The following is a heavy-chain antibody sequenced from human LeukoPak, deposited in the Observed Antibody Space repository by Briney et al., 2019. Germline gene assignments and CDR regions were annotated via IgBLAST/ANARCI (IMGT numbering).Heavy chain of an antibody. Sequence: GSSVKVSCKASGGTFSSYAISWVRQAPGQGLEWMGGIIPIFGTANYAQKFQGRVTITTDESTSTAYMELSSLRSEDTAVYYCAREGAQSYDYVWGSYRTSSFDYWGQGTLVTVSS. V-gene: IGHV1-69*05. CDR1: GGTFSSYA. CDR2: IIPIFGTA. D-gene: IGHD3-16*02. J-gene: IGHJ4*02. CDR3: AREGAQSYDYVWGSYRTSSFDY.